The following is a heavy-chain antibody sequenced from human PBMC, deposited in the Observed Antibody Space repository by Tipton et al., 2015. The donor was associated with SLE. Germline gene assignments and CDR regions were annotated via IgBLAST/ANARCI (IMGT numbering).Heavy chain of an antibody. Sequence: QSGPEVKQPGASVKVSCTASDYTFTAYGISWVRQAPGQGLEWMGWISGDNGRTRYAQNLQDRVTMTTDTTTSTAYMELMSLRSDDTAVYYCARLHMGGASDYWGQGTLVSVSS. D-gene: IGHD1-26*01. CDR3: ARLHMGGASDY. J-gene: IGHJ4*02. CDR2: ISGDNGRT. V-gene: IGHV1-18*04. CDR1: DYTFTAYG.